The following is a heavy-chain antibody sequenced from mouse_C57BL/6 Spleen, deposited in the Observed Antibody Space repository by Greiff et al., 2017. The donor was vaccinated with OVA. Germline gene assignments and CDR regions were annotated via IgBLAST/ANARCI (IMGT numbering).Heavy chain of an antibody. Sequence: QVQLKQSGAELAQPGASVKLSCKASGYTFTSYWMHWVNQRPGKGLEWIGYINPSSGYTKSNQKFKDKATLTADKSSSTAYMQLSSLTYEDSAVYYCAREEGLDYDGSWFAYWGQGTLVTVSA. CDR1: GYTFTSYW. CDR2: INPSSGYT. D-gene: IGHD2-4*01. J-gene: IGHJ3*01. CDR3: AREEGLDYDGSWFAY. V-gene: IGHV1-7*01.